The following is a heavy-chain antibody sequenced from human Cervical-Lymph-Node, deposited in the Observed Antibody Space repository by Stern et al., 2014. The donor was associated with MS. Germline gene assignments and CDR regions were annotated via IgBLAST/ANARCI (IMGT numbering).Heavy chain of an antibody. D-gene: IGHD5-12*01. V-gene: IGHV3-23*04. CDR1: GFPFSDYA. Sequence: EVQLVESGGGLAQPGGSLTLSCAASGFPFSDYAMSWVRLAPGRGLEWKSVIGGSGKNTYYAESVKGRFTISRDNSKNTLYLQMNSLRDEDTAVYYCTKTPVEEWLRSYIDYWGQGTLVTVSS. J-gene: IGHJ4*02. CDR3: TKTPVEEWLRSYIDY. CDR2: IGGSGKNT.